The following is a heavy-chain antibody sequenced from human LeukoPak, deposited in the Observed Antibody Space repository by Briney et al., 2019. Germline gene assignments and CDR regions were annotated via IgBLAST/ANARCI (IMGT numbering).Heavy chain of an antibody. V-gene: IGHV3-23*01. J-gene: IGHJ4*02. CDR1: GITIRSSG. CDR2: ISASDGNT. CDR3: TKDEGWEHHY. D-gene: IGHD1/OR15-1a*01. Sequence: GGSLRPSCAASGITIRSSGMSWVRQAPGKGLEWVSGISASDGNTYYADSVQGRFTISRDSSENTLYLQMNSLRAGDTAIYYCTKDEGWEHHYWGQGTLVTVSS.